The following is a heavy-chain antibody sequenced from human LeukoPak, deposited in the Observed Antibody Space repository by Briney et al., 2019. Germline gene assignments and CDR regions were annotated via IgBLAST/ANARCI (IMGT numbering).Heavy chain of an antibody. CDR1: GFTFSSNA. Sequence: PGRSLRLSCAASGFTFSSNAMHWVRQAPGKGLEWVAVISYDGSNKYYADSVKGRFTISRDNSKNTLYVQMNSLRAEDTAVYYCARDPSSGWYENWYFDLWGQGTLVTVSS. J-gene: IGHJ2*01. CDR2: ISYDGSNK. D-gene: IGHD6-19*01. V-gene: IGHV3-30*04. CDR3: ARDPSSGWYENWYFDL.